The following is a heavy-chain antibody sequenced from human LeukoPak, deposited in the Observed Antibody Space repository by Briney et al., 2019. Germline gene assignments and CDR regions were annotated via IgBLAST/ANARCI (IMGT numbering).Heavy chain of an antibody. CDR3: ARDLSKLELLSD. CDR2: INAGNGNT. Sequence: ASVKVSCKASGYTFTSYAMHWVRQAPGQRLEWMGWINAGNGNTKYSQKFQGRVTITRDTSASTAYMELSSLRSGDTAVYYCARDLSKLELLSDWGQGTLVTVSS. D-gene: IGHD1-7*01. J-gene: IGHJ4*02. V-gene: IGHV1-3*01. CDR1: GYTFTSYA.